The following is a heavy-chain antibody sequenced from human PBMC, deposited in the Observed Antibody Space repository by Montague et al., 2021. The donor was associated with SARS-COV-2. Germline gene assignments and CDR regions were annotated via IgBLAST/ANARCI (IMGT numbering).Heavy chain of an antibody. D-gene: IGHD7-27*01. CDR2: FNHRRTA. CDR3: TRAGLGVFGF. Sequence: SETLSLTCAVSGGPFGDSYYRTWLRQTPGKTLEWIAEFNHRRTAEYNSSMTNRVAISVDTSKREISLNLTSVTAADTAKYFCTRAGLGVFGFWGQGPLVIVSS. V-gene: IGHV4-34*01. CDR1: GGPFGDSY. J-gene: IGHJ4*02.